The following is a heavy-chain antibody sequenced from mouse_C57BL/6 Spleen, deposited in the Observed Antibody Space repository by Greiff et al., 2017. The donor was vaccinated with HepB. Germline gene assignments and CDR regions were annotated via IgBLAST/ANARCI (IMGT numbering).Heavy chain of an antibody. J-gene: IGHJ4*01. D-gene: IGHD1-1*01. CDR1: GYAFSSSW. CDR3: ARSRVVATKDAMDY. CDR2: IYPGDGDT. V-gene: IGHV1-82*01. Sequence: QVQLQQSGPELVKPGASVKISCKASGYAFSSSWMNWVKQRPGKGLEWIGRIYPGDGDTNYNGKFKGKATLTADKSSSTAYMQLSSLTSEDSAVYFCARSRVVATKDAMDYWGQGTSVTVSS.